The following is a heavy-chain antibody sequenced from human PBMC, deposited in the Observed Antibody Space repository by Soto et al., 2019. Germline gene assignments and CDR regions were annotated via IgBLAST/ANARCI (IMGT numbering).Heavy chain of an antibody. CDR1: GGSVSSGSYY. V-gene: IGHV4-61*01. D-gene: IGHD6-19*01. CDR2: IYYSGST. Sequence: QVQLQESGPGLVKPSETLSLTCTVSGGSVSSGSYYWSWIRQPPGKGLEWIGYIYYSGSTNYNPSLKSRVTISVDTSKNEFSLKLSSVTAADTAVYYCARGLAVASTLGNYWGQGTLVTVSS. J-gene: IGHJ4*02. CDR3: ARGLAVASTLGNY.